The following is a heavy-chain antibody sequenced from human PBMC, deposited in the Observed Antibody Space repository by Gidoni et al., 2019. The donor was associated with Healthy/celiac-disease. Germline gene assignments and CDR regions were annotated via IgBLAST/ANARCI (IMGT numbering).Heavy chain of an antibody. D-gene: IGHD2-2*01. V-gene: IGHV3-21*01. Sequence: EVQLVASGGGLVKPGGSLRLSCAASGFTFSSYSMNWVRQAPGKGLAWVSSISSSSSYIYYADSVKGRFTISRDNAKNSLYLQMNSLRAEDTTVYYCARDDIVVVPAAYYYYYGMDVWGQGTTVTVSS. CDR1: GFTFSSYS. CDR3: ARDDIVVVPAAYYYYYGMDV. J-gene: IGHJ6*02. CDR2: ISSSSSYI.